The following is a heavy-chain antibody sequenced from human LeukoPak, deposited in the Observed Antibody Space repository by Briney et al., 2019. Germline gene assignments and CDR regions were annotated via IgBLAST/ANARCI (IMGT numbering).Heavy chain of an antibody. D-gene: IGHD2-15*01. CDR2: IRYDGSNK. CDR1: GFTFSSYA. Sequence: GGSLRLSCAASGFTFSSYAMSWVRQAPGKGLEWVAFIRYDGSNKYYADSVKGRFTISRDNSKNTLYLQMNSLRAEDTAVYYCAKDQGGYCSGGSCYADAFDIWGQGTMVTVSS. J-gene: IGHJ3*02. CDR3: AKDQGGYCSGGSCYADAFDI. V-gene: IGHV3-30*02.